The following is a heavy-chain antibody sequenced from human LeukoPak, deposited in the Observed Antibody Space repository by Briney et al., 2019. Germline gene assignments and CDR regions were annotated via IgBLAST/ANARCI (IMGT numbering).Heavy chain of an antibody. CDR3: ARVGIYYDTSGYNWPHWFDS. CDR1: GGSISSSSYY. J-gene: IGHJ5*01. V-gene: IGHV4-39*07. CDR2: RYYSGTT. D-gene: IGHD3-22*01. Sequence: SETLSLTCTVSGGSISSSSYYWAWIRQPPGKGLEWIGSRYYSGTTYYNLSLKSRVIISVDTSKNQFSLKLSSVTAADTAVYYCARVGIYYDTSGYNWPHWFDSWGQGTLVTVSS.